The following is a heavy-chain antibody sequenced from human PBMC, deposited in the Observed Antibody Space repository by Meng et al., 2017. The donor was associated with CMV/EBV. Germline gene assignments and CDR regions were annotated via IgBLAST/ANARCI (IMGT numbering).Heavy chain of an antibody. V-gene: IGHV3-21*01. J-gene: IGHJ3*02. CDR1: GFTFSSYS. Sequence: GESLKISCAASGFTFSSYSMNWVRQAPGKGLEWVSSISSSSSYIYYADSVKGRFTISRDNAKNSLYLQMNSLRAEDTAVYYCVRDPETGDNAFDIWGQGTMVTVSS. D-gene: IGHD7-27*01. CDR3: VRDPETGDNAFDI. CDR2: ISSSSSYI.